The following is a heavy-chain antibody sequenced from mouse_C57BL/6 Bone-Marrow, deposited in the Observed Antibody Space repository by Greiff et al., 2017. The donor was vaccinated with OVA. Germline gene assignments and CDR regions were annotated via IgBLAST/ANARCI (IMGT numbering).Heavy chain of an antibody. D-gene: IGHD4-1*01. CDR3: ARDNWDWYFDV. CDR1: GFTFSDFY. Sequence: EVKLVESGGGLVQSGRSLRLSCATSGFTFSDFYMEWVRQAPGKGLEWIAASRNKANDYTTEYSASVTGRFIVSRETSQSILYFQMNALRAEDTAIYYGARDNWDWYFDVWGTGTTVTVSS. V-gene: IGHV7-1*01. J-gene: IGHJ1*03. CDR2: SRNKANDYTT.